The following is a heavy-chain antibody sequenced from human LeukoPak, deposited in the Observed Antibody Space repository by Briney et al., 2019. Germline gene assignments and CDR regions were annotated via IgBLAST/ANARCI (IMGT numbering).Heavy chain of an antibody. J-gene: IGHJ6*03. CDR3: AARGYIVVVPAAKGGGPDNYYYYMDV. CDR2: FYISGST. CDR1: GGSINSGSYY. Sequence: PSETLSLTCTVSGGSINSGSYYWSWIRQPAGKGLEWIGRFYISGSTNYNPFLKSRVTISVDTSKNQFSLKLSSVTAADTAVYYCAARGYIVVVPAAKGGGPDNYYYYMDVWGKGTTVTISS. D-gene: IGHD2-2*01. V-gene: IGHV4-61*02.